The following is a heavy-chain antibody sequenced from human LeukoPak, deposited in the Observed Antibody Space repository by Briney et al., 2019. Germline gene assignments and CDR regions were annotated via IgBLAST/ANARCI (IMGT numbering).Heavy chain of an antibody. J-gene: IGHJ4*02. Sequence: GASVKVSCKASGYTFTGYYMHWVRQAPGQGHEWMGWINPNSGGTNYAQKFQGRVTMTRDTSISTAYMELSRLRSDDTAVYYCARGTYYDFWSGSIAGYYFDYWGQGTLVTVSS. CDR3: ARGTYYDFWSGSIAGYYFDY. CDR1: GYTFTGYY. CDR2: INPNSGGT. V-gene: IGHV1-2*02. D-gene: IGHD3-3*01.